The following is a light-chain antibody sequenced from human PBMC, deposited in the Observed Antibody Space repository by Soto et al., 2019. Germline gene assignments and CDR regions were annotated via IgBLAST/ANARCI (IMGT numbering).Light chain of an antibody. Sequence: DIQMTQSPSSVSASVGDRVTITCRASQDISDWLAWYQQKPGKAPRLLIFAASNLHTAGPSRFSGSGYETDCRLTINGLQPEDFATYYCQQAKSFPLTFGGGTTVDIK. CDR3: QQAKSFPLT. V-gene: IGKV1-12*01. CDR1: QDISDW. J-gene: IGKJ4*01. CDR2: AAS.